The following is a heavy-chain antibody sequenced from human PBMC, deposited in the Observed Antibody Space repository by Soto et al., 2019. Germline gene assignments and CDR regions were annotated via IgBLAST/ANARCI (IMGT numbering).Heavy chain of an antibody. CDR1: GFTFDDYA. CDR3: AKSNGGKLKHSYYGMDV. J-gene: IGHJ6*02. CDR2: ISWNSGSI. D-gene: IGHD2-15*01. Sequence: EVQLVESGGGLVQPGRSLRLSCAASGFTFDDYAMHWVRQAPGKGLEWVSGISWNSGSIGYADSVKGRFTISRDNAKNSLYLQMNSQRAEDTDLYYCAKSNGGKLKHSYYGMDVWGQGTTVTVSS. V-gene: IGHV3-9*01.